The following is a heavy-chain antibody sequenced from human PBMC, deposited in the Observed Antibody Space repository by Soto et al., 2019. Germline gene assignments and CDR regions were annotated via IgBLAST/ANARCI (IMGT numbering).Heavy chain of an antibody. Sequence: ASVKVSSKASGYTFTSYDINWVRPATGQGLERMGWMNPNSGNTGYAQKFQGRVIMTRHTSISTAYIERSSLRCEDTAVQFCARPLGRSRQLGKNDAFDIWGQGTMVTVSS. CDR1: GYTFTSYD. CDR2: MNPNSGNT. D-gene: IGHD6-13*01. V-gene: IGHV1-8*01. CDR3: ARPLGRSRQLGKNDAFDI. J-gene: IGHJ3*02.